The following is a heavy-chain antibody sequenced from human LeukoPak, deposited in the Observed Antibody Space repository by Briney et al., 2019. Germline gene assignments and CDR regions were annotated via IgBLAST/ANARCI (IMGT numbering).Heavy chain of an antibody. D-gene: IGHD1-26*01. Sequence: SETLSLTCTLSGGSISSHFWSWIRQPPGKGLEWIGYIHYSGSTNYNPSLKSRVTISVDTSKNQFSLKLSSVTAADTAVYDCARDGYSGSSLFDYWGQGTLVTVSS. V-gene: IGHV4-59*11. CDR3: ARDGYSGSSLFDY. J-gene: IGHJ4*02. CDR2: IHYSGST. CDR1: GGSISSHF.